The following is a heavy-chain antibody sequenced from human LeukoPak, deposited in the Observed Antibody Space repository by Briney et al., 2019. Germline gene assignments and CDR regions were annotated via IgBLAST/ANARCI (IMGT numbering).Heavy chain of an antibody. CDR3: TRAEGLGPGAHFDQ. Sequence: TGGSLRLSCAASGFSFNRYYMSWVRQTPGKALEWISYIPTSGISVHYADSVRGRFTASRDDAKNSLHLQMDSLRVEDTAVYYCTRAEGLGPGAHFDQWGQGALVIVSS. CDR1: GFSFNRYY. J-gene: IGHJ4*02. V-gene: IGHV3-11*01. CDR2: IPTSGISV.